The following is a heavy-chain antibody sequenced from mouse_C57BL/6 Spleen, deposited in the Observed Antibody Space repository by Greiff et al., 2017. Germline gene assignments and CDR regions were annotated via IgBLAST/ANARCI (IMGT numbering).Heavy chain of an antibody. D-gene: IGHD1-1*01. CDR1: GFTFSDYG. CDR3: ARESYGSRYGAAY. CDR2: ISSGSSTI. J-gene: IGHJ3*01. Sequence: EVMLVEPGGGLVKPGGSLKLSCAASGFTFSDYGMHWVRQAPEKGLEWVAYISSGSSTIYYADTVKGRFTISRDNAKNTLFLQMTSRRSEDTAMSYCARESYGSRYGAAYWGQGTLVTVSA. V-gene: IGHV5-17*01.